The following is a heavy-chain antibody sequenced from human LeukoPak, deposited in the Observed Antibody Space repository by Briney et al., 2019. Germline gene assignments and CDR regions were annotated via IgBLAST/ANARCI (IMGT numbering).Heavy chain of an antibody. CDR3: ARDGRAMVRGPDDAFDI. V-gene: IGHV1-18*01. CDR2: ISAYNGNT. Sequence: ASVKVSCKASGGTFSSYTISWVRQAPGQGLEWMGWISAYNGNTNYAQKLQGRVTMTTDTSTGTAYMELRSLRSDDTAMYYCARDGRAMVRGPDDAFDIWGQGTMVTVSS. CDR1: GGTFSSYT. J-gene: IGHJ3*02. D-gene: IGHD3-10*01.